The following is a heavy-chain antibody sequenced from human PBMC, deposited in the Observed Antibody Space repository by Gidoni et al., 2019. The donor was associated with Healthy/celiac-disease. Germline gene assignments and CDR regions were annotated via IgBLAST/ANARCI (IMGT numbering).Heavy chain of an antibody. Sequence: QVQLVESGGGVVQPGRSLRLSCAASGFTFSCYGMHWVRQAPGKGLEWVAVISYDGSNKYYADSVKGRFTISRDNSKNTLYLQMNSLRAEDTAVYYCAKDRAARPYYYGMDVWGQGTTVTVSS. D-gene: IGHD6-6*01. V-gene: IGHV3-30*18. CDR2: ISYDGSNK. CDR1: GFTFSCYG. CDR3: AKDRAARPYYYGMDV. J-gene: IGHJ6*02.